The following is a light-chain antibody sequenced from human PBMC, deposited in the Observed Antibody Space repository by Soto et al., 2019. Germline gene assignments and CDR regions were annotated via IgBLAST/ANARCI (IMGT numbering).Light chain of an antibody. V-gene: IGKV3-20*01. CDR3: QQYGGSPPGT. CDR2: GAS. J-gene: IGKJ1*01. CDR1: QSVSSSY. Sequence: EIVLTQSPGTLSLSPGERATLSCRASQSVSSSYLAWYQQKPGPAPRLLIYGASSRATGIPDRFSGSGSGTDFTLTTSRLEPEDFAVYYCQQYGGSPPGTFGQGIKVDIK.